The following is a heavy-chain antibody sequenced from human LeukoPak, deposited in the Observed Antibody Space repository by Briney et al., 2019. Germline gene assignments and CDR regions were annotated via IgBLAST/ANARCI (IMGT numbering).Heavy chain of an antibody. D-gene: IGHD4-23*01. V-gene: IGHV3-33*08. Sequence: GRSLRLSCVASGFKFTDYAIHWVRQVPGRGLEWVAVVWFDGSYELYVDSVKGRFTISRDDSRSTVNLQMESLRAEDTALYYCARDLGGRGIPVYYFDYWGQGTQVTVSS. CDR2: VWFDGSYE. CDR1: GFKFTDYA. CDR3: ARDLGGRGIPVYYFDY. J-gene: IGHJ4*02.